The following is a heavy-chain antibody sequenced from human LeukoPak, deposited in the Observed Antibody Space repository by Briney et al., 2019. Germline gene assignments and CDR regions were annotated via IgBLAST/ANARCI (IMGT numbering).Heavy chain of an antibody. CDR3: ARHAVVAVVAALGWYFDY. D-gene: IGHD2-15*01. Sequence: SETLSLTXTVSGGSISSSSYYWGWIRQPPGKGLEWIGSIYYSGSTYYNPSLKSRVTISVDTSKNQFSLKLSSVTAADTAVYYCARHAVVAVVAALGWYFDYWGQGTLVTVSS. CDR1: GGSISSSSYY. J-gene: IGHJ4*02. CDR2: IYYSGST. V-gene: IGHV4-39*01.